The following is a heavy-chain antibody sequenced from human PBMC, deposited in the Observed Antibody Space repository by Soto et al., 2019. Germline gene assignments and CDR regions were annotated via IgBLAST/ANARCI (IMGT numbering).Heavy chain of an antibody. CDR2: IYPGDSDT. Sequence: GESLKISCKGSEYSFSTYWIAWVRQMPGKGLEWMGIIYPGDSDTRYSPSFQGQVTISADKSISTAHLQWSSLKASDTAMYYCATQIRHYDSWSNTYYYYGLDVWGQGTTVTVSS. CDR3: ATQIRHYDSWSNTYYYYGLDV. V-gene: IGHV5-51*01. CDR1: EYSFSTYW. D-gene: IGHD3-3*01. J-gene: IGHJ6*02.